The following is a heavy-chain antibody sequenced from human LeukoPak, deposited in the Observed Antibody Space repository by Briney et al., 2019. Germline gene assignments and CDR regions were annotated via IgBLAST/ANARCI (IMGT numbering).Heavy chain of an antibody. V-gene: IGHV3-23*01. CDR3: AKDRHDCSSTSCYFHLTHDAFDI. D-gene: IGHD2-2*01. J-gene: IGHJ3*02. Sequence: GGSLRLSCAVSGFTLSNYAMNWVRQAPGKGLEWVSVISGSGGKTYYADSVKGRFTISRDNSKNTLYLQMNSLRAEDTAVYYCAKDRHDCSSTSCYFHLTHDAFDIWGQGTMVTVSS. CDR1: GFTLSNYA. CDR2: ISGSGGKT.